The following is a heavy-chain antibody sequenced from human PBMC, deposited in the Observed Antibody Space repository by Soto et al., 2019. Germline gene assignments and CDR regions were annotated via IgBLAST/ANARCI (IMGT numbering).Heavy chain of an antibody. Sequence: VGSLILSWAASGFSFSSVVMSWVRQAPGKGLEWVARVNANGYTTHYADAVTGRFTISRDNSKYILYLQMDSLRAEDTAADYWAKGSYLDYWGQGIMVTVSS. J-gene: IGHJ4*02. V-gene: IGHV3-23*01. CDR3: AKGSYLDY. CDR1: GFSFSSVV. CDR2: VNANGYTT.